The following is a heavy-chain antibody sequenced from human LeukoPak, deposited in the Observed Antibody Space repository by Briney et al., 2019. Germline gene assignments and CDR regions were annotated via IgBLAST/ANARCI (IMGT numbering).Heavy chain of an antibody. Sequence: ASVKVSCKASGYTFTSYDINWVRQAAGQGLEWMGWMNPNSGNTGNAQKFQGRVTMTRNTSISTAYMELSSLRSEDTAVYYCARGRLRLRTTGRYYFDYWGQGTLVTVSS. V-gene: IGHV1-8*01. CDR3: ARGRLRLRTTGRYYFDY. CDR1: GYTFTSYD. D-gene: IGHD5-12*01. CDR2: MNPNSGNT. J-gene: IGHJ4*02.